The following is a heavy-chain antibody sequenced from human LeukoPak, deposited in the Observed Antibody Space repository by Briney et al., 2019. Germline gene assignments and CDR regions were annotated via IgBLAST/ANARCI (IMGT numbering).Heavy chain of an antibody. D-gene: IGHD3-22*01. J-gene: IGHJ3*02. CDR3: ARDGAYDSSGYYRFSYAFDI. CDR1: GYTFTGYY. V-gene: IGHV1-2*06. Sequence: ASVKVSCKASGYTFTGYYMHWVRQAPGQGLEWMGRINPNSGGTNYAQKFQGRVAMTRDTSISTAYMELSRLRSDDTAVYYCARDGAYDSSGYYRFSYAFDIWGQGTMVTVSS. CDR2: INPNSGGT.